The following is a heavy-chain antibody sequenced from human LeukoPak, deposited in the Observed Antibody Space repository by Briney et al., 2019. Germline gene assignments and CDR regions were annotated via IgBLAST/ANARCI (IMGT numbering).Heavy chain of an antibody. V-gene: IGHV4-61*02. CDR3: ARVPVAPPSWFDP. Sequence: PSETLSLTCTVSGGSISSGSYYWSWIRQPAGKGLEWIGRIYTSGSTNYNPSLKSRVTISVDTSKNQFSLKLSSVTAADTAVYYCARVPVAPPSWFDPWGQGTLVTVSS. CDR2: IYTSGST. J-gene: IGHJ5*02. D-gene: IGHD6-19*01. CDR1: GGSISSGSYY.